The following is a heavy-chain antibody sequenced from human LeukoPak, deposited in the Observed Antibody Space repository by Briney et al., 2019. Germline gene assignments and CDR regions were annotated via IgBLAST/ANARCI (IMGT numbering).Heavy chain of an antibody. J-gene: IGHJ6*02. V-gene: IGHV1-2*02. Sequence: ASVKVSCKASGYTFTTYYLHWVRQAPGQGLEWMGWINPNSGGTNYAQKFQGRVTMTRDTSISTAYMELSRLRSDDTAVYYCARSDSSGYYIYYYYYGMDVWGQGTTVTVSS. CDR3: ARSDSSGYYIYYYYYGMDV. CDR1: GYTFTTYY. D-gene: IGHD3-22*01. CDR2: INPNSGGT.